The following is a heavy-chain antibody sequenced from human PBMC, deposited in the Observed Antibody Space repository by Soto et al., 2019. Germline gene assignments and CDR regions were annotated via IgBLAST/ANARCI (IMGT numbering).Heavy chain of an antibody. V-gene: IGHV3-7*04. J-gene: IGHJ6*02. D-gene: IGHD3-22*01. Sequence: GGSLRLSCAASGFTFSRYWMSWVRQAPRKGLEWVANIKQDGSEKYYVDSVKGRFTISRDNAKNSLYLQMNSLRAEDTAVYYCARFYYDSSGYLPSPYYYYYGMDVWGQGTTVTVSS. CDR1: GFTFSRYW. CDR3: ARFYYDSSGYLPSPYYYYYGMDV. CDR2: IKQDGSEK.